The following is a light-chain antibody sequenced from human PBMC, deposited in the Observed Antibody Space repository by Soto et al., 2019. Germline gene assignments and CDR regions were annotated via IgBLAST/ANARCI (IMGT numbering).Light chain of an antibody. CDR1: QGITNF. V-gene: IGKV1-27*01. CDR3: QKYNGAPPT. Sequence: DVQMTQSPSSLSASLGDRVTITCRASQGITNFLAWYQQKPGKVPKLLIYAASTLQSGVPSRFNGSGSGTDFTLTISSLQPEDVATYYCQKYNGAPPTFGPGTKVEIK. J-gene: IGKJ3*01. CDR2: AAS.